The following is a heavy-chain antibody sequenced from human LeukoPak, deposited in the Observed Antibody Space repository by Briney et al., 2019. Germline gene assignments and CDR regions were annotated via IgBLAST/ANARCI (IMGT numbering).Heavy chain of an antibody. CDR1: GFRFSDYS. D-gene: IGHD5-24*01. Sequence: GGSLRLSCAASGFRFSDYSMNWVRQAPGKGREWISYIGIDSGNTHYADSVKGRFTISGDNAKNSLYLQMHSLRVEDTAVYYCARDYKYAFDNWGQGTLVTVSS. CDR3: ARDYKYAFDN. CDR2: IGIDSGNT. J-gene: IGHJ4*02. V-gene: IGHV3-48*04.